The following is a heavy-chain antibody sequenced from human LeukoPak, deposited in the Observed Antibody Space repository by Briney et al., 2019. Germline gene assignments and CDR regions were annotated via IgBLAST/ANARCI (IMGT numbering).Heavy chain of an antibody. CDR2: LGTAGDT. D-gene: IGHD1-14*01. V-gene: IGHV3-13*01. CDR1: GFTLTNYA. J-gene: IGHJ5*02. CDR3: AREIGKGWFDP. Sequence: GGSLRLSCAASGFTLTNYAMHWVRQPAGEGLEWVSALGTAGDTFYPGSVKGRFSISRDNAKKSLFLQMNSLSVEDTAVYYCAREIGKGWFDPWGQGTLVTVSS.